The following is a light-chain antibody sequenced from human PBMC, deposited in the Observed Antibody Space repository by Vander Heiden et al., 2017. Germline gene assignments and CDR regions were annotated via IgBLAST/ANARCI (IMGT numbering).Light chain of an antibody. CDR3: QQSYSVPWT. V-gene: IGKV1-39*01. Sequence: DIQMTQSPSSLSASVGDRVTITCRASQPINSYLNWYQEKPEKAPNLLIYATSNLQSGVPSRFSGGGSGPDFTLTIRSVQPEDFATYFCQQSYSVPWTFGQGTKVEIK. CDR1: QPINSY. J-gene: IGKJ1*01. CDR2: ATS.